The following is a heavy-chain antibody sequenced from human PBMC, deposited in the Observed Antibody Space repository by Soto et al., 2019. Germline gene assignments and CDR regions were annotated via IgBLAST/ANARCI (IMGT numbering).Heavy chain of an antibody. CDR2: IYYAGTT. CDR3: ARLGAYYQALNS. D-gene: IGHD3-22*01. Sequence: QVQLQESGPGLVKPSETLSLRCTVSDGSLSPNYWTWIRQAPGKGLEWIGYIYYAGTTTFNPSPSRGVSNSIDASNNDVSRKLASGTAADTAVYYYARLGAYYQALNSWGQGTLVTVSS. V-gene: IGHV4-59*08. CDR1: DGSLSPNY. J-gene: IGHJ4*02.